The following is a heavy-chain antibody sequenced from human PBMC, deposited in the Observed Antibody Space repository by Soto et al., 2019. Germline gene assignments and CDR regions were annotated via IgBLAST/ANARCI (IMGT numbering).Heavy chain of an antibody. CDR1: GFTFSSNA. CDR3: AKSLNINWKNWFDP. Sequence: GGSLRLSCAATGFTFSSNAMNWVCQAAGKGLEWVSVISGTGGRIYYADSVKSRFTISRDNSKNTLYLEMNSLRVEDTAVYYCAKSLNINWKNWFDPWGQGTLVTVSS. J-gene: IGHJ5*02. V-gene: IGHV3-23*01. D-gene: IGHD1-1*01. CDR2: ISGTGGRI.